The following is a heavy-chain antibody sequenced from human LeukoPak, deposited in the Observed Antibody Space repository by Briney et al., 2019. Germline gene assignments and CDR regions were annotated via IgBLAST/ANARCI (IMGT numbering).Heavy chain of an antibody. Sequence: GGSLRLSCAASGFTFSSYGMHWVRQAPGKGLEWVAAISYDGSNKYYADSVKGRFTISRDNSKNTLYLQMNSLRAEDTAVYYCAKDSPDYVWGSYRSFDYWGQGTLVTVSS. V-gene: IGHV3-30*18. J-gene: IGHJ4*02. CDR1: GFTFSSYG. CDR3: AKDSPDYVWGSYRSFDY. D-gene: IGHD3-16*02. CDR2: ISYDGSNK.